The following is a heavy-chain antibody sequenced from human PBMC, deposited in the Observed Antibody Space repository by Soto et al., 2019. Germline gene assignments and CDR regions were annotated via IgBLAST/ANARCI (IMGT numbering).Heavy chain of an antibody. J-gene: IGHJ6*02. CDR3: AGEYSSSSRYYYYYYGMDV. V-gene: IGHV3-11*04. Sequence: PGGSLRLSCAASGFTFSDYYMSWIRQAPGKGLEWVSYISGSGGSTYYADSVKGRFTISRDNSKNTLYLQMNSLRAEDTAVYYCAGEYSSSSRYYYYYYGMDVWGQGTTVTVSS. D-gene: IGHD6-6*01. CDR2: ISGSGGST. CDR1: GFTFSDYY.